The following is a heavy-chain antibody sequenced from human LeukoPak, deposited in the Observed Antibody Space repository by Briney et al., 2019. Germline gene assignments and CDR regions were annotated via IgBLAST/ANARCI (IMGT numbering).Heavy chain of an antibody. CDR2: IYYSGST. D-gene: IGHD2-15*01. CDR1: GGSISSYY. J-gene: IGHJ6*03. V-gene: IGHV4-59*01. CDR3: ARVGEYCSGGSCYSRYYYYYYMDV. Sequence: PSETLSLTCTVSGGSISSYYWSWIRQPPGKGLEWIGYIYYSGSTNYNPSLEGRVTISVDTSKNQFSLKLSSVTAADTAVYYCARVGEYCSGGSCYSRYYYYYYMDVWGKGTTVTVSS.